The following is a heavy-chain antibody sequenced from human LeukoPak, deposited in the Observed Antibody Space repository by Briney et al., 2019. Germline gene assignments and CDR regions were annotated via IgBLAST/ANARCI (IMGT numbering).Heavy chain of an antibody. Sequence: SETLSLTCAVYGGSFSGYYWSWIRQPPGKGLEWIGEINHSGSTNYNPSLKSRVTISVDTSKNQFSLKLSSVTAADTAVYYCARHNSGYSSGWYRHYYFDYWGQGTLVTVSS. V-gene: IGHV4-34*01. CDR1: GGSFSGYY. CDR3: ARHNSGYSSGWYRHYYFDY. CDR2: INHSGST. D-gene: IGHD6-19*01. J-gene: IGHJ4*02.